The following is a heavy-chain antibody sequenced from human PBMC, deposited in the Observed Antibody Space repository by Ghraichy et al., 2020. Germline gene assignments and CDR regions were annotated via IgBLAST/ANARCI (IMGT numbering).Heavy chain of an antibody. CDR1: GFTFSSYS. V-gene: IGHV3-48*02. J-gene: IGHJ4*02. CDR2: ISSSSSTI. D-gene: IGHD4-17*01. CDR3: ARYPYGDYPLGDY. Sequence: GGSLRLSCAASGFTFSSYSMNWVRQAPGKGLEWVSYISSSSSTIYYADSVKGRLTISRDNAKNSLYLQMNSLRDEYTAVYYCARYPYGDYPLGDYWGQGTLVTVSS.